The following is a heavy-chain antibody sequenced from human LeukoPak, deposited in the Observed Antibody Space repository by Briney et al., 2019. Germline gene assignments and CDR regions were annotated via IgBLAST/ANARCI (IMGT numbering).Heavy chain of an antibody. D-gene: IGHD7-27*01. Sequence: SETXXLTCAVYGGSFSGXYWSWIRXPPGKXLEWIGEINHSGSTNYNPSLKSRVTISVDTSKNQFSLKLSSVTAADTAVHYCGRLAWGRLDYWGQGTLVTVSS. CDR3: GRLAWGRLDY. CDR1: GGSFSGXY. CDR2: INHSGST. J-gene: IGHJ4*02. V-gene: IGHV4-34*01.